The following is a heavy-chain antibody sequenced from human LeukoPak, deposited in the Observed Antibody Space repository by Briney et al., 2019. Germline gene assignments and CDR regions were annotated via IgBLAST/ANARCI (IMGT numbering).Heavy chain of an antibody. CDR2: INHNGNVN. CDR1: GFTFSSYW. CDR3: ARDRGYYFDY. V-gene: IGHV3-7*01. Sequence: PGGSLRLSCAASGFTFSSYWMNWARQAPGKGLEWVASINHNGNVNYYVDSVKGRFTISRDNAKNSLYLQMSNLRAEDTAVYYCARDRGYYFDYWGQGTLVTVSS. J-gene: IGHJ4*02.